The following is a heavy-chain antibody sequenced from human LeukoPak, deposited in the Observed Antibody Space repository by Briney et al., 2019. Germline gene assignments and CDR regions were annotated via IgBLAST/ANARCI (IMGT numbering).Heavy chain of an antibody. CDR1: GGSISSYY. CDR2: IYYSGST. V-gene: IGHV4-59*08. D-gene: IGHD2-2*02. J-gene: IGHJ6*02. CDR3: ASACSSTSCHRGYGMDV. Sequence: PSETLSLTCTVSGGSISSYYWSWIRRPPGKGLEWIGYIYYSGSTNYNPSLKSRVTISVDTSKNQFSLKLSSVTAADTAVYYCASACSSTSCHRGYGMDVWGQGTTVTVSS.